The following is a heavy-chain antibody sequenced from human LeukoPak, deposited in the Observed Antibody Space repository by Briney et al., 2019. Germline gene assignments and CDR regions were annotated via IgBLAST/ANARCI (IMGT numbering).Heavy chain of an antibody. D-gene: IGHD3-22*01. J-gene: IGHJ4*02. Sequence: GESLKISCKGSGYSFTSYWIGWVRQMPGKGLEWMGIIYPGDSDTSYSPSFQGQVTISADKSISTAYLQWSSLKASDTTMYYCSRADSSGYYYFDYWGQGTLVTVSS. CDR1: GYSFTSYW. CDR2: IYPGDSDT. V-gene: IGHV5-51*01. CDR3: SRADSSGYYYFDY.